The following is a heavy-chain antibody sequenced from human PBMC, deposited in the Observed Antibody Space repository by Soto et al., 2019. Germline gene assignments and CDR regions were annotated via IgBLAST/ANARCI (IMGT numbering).Heavy chain of an antibody. J-gene: IGHJ4*02. V-gene: IGHV4-39*01. Sequence: SETLSLTCSVSGVSIGSSDYYWGWIRQPPGKGLEWIGTIYYSGTTFYNPSLKSRVTISVDMSKNQFSLKLSSVTAADTAVYYCARRTTTVVRFDYWGRGALVTVSS. CDR1: GVSIGSSDYY. D-gene: IGHD4-17*01. CDR2: IYYSGTT. CDR3: ARRTTTVVRFDY.